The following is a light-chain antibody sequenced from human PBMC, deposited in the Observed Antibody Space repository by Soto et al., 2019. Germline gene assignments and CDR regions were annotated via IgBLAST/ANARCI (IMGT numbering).Light chain of an antibody. CDR2: KAS. CDR1: QSLRNW. Sequence: DIQMTQSPSTLSASVGDRVTITCRASQSLRNWLAWYQQKPGKAPKLLIYKASSLESGVLSRFSGSGSGAEFTLTINGLQPDDFATYYCQQYDTHSWTFGQGTKVDIK. CDR3: QQYDTHSWT. V-gene: IGKV1-5*03. J-gene: IGKJ1*01.